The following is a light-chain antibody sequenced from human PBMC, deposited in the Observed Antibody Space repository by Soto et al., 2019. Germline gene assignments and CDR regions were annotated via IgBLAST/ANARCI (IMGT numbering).Light chain of an antibody. CDR1: QGIRHD. J-gene: IGKJ1*01. CDR3: LQQHGSPRT. V-gene: IGKV1-17*01. CDR2: DTS. Sequence: DIQMTQSPSSLSASVGDRVTITCRASQGIRHDLGWYQQIPGKAPKRLIYDTSSLHTGVPSRFSGSGSGTEFPPPTHTSRPENFATFYCLQQHGSPRTFGQGTKGEIK.